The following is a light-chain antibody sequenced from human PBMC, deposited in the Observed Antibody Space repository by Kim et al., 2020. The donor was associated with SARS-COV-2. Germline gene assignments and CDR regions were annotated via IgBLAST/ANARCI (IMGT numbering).Light chain of an antibody. V-gene: IGLV3-1*01. Sequence: SPGETARLTCSGDELGDKYACWYKQKPGRSPVLVSYQDSKRPTGIPERFSGSNSGNTATLTISGTQAMDEADYYCQAWDSSPNWVFGGGTQLTVL. CDR3: QAWDSSPNWV. J-gene: IGLJ3*02. CDR1: ELGDKY. CDR2: QDS.